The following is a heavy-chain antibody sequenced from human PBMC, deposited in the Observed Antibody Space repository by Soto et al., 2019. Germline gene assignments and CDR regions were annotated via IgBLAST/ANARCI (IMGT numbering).Heavy chain of an antibody. CDR2: IWYDGSKK. CDR3: ARNASYYSLWSGYYPSRNGMDV. CDR1: GFTFSSFG. J-gene: IGHJ6*02. D-gene: IGHD3-3*01. V-gene: IGHV3-33*01. Sequence: GGSLRLSCAASGFTFSSFGMHWVRQAPGKGLEWVSLIWYDGSKKSYGDSVKGRFTISRDNSGNTVYLQMNSLRADDTAVYYCARNASYYSLWSGYYPSRNGMDVWGQGTTVTVSS.